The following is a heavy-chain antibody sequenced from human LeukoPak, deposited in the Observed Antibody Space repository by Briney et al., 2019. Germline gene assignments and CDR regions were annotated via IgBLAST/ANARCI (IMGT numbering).Heavy chain of an antibody. CDR2: IYSGGST. CDR3: ARVYYYDSSGYYGLQEYYFDY. Sequence: QTGGSLRLSCAASGFTVSSNYMSWVRQAPGKGLEWVSVIYSGGSTYYADSVKGRFTISRDNSKNTLYLQMNSLRAEDTAVYYCARVYYYDSSGYYGLQEYYFDYWGQGTLVTVSS. D-gene: IGHD3-22*01. J-gene: IGHJ4*02. V-gene: IGHV3-66*01. CDR1: GFTVSSNY.